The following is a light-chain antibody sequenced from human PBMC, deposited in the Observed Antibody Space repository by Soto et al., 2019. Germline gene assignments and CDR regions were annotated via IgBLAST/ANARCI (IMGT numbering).Light chain of an antibody. J-gene: IGKJ5*01. CDR2: AAS. Sequence: QMPQFTSTLSASVGDRVAITCRARQSISSWLAWYQQKPGKAPKLLIYAASTLQSGVPSRFSGSGSGTDFTLTISSLQPEDFATYYCQQLNTFPITFGQGTRLEIK. V-gene: IGKV1-5*01. CDR1: QSISSW. CDR3: QQLNTFPIT.